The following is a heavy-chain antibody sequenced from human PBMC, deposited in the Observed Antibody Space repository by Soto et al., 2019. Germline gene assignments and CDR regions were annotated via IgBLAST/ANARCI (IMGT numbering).Heavy chain of an antibody. CDR2: ISSSSSYI. D-gene: IGHD6-13*01. CDR1: GFIFSDYT. V-gene: IGHV3-21*01. J-gene: IGHJ4*02. CDR3: ARVGHTTHIVAPGTGGDH. Sequence: EVQLVESGGGLVKPGGSLRLSCVASGFIFSDYTMNWVRQAPGKGLEWVSLISSSSSYIYYADSVKGRFTVSRDNAKNAQFLQMNSLRAQEAAVYYCARVGHTTHIVAPGTGGDHWGQRSLVTVSS.